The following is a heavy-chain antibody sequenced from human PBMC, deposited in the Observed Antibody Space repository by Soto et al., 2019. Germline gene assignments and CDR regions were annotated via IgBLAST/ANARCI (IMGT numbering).Heavy chain of an antibody. J-gene: IGHJ5*02. CDR1: GNTFTNFG. V-gene: IGHV1-18*01. Sequence: QGQLVQSGAEVKKPGASVKVSCTDSGNTFTNFGVTGVRQAPGQGLEWMGWISAYTDDPNYAQKFEVRVTMTIATSPSTAYLDLRSLTSDDTAVYYCARVIPGAEAWFDPWGQRTLVTVSS. CDR2: ISAYTDDP. CDR3: ARVIPGAEAWFDP. D-gene: IGHD2-2*01.